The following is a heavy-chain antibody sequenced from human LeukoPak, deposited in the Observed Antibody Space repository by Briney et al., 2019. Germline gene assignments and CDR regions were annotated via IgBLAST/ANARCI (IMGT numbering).Heavy chain of an antibody. CDR1: GGSISKIIYY. CDR3: ARPGYSSGWYLGPEYFQH. CDR2: FYYSGST. Sequence: SETLSLTCTVSGGSISKIIYYWGWIRQPPGKGLEWIGSFYYSGSTCYNPSLKSRVTISVDTSKNQFSLKLSSVTAADTAVYYCARPGYSSGWYLGPEYFQHWGQGTLVTVSS. D-gene: IGHD6-19*01. V-gene: IGHV4-39*01. J-gene: IGHJ1*01.